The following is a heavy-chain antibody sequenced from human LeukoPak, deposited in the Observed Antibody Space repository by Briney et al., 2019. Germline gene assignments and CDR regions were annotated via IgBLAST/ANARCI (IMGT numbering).Heavy chain of an antibody. CDR3: ARNLYQLPLPEYYFDY. D-gene: IGHD2-2*01. Sequence: ASVKVSCKASGYTFTSYGISWVRQAPGQGLEWMGWISAYNGNTNYAQKLQGRVTMTTDTSTSTAYMELRSLRSDDTAVYYCARNLYQLPLPEYYFDYWGQGTLVTVSS. V-gene: IGHV1-18*01. CDR2: ISAYNGNT. CDR1: GYTFTSYG. J-gene: IGHJ4*02.